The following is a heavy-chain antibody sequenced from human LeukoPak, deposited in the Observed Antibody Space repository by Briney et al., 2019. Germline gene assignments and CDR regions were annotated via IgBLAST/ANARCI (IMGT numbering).Heavy chain of an antibody. D-gene: IGHD3-10*01. CDR2: MYYSGGT. CDR3: ARSITMVRGVED. V-gene: IGHV4-39*07. Sequence: SETLSLTCTVSGGSVSSNRFYWGWIRQPPGKGLEWIGSMYYSGGTYYNPSLKSRVTISADTYKNQFSLKLSSVTAADTAVYYCARSITMVRGVEDWGQGTLVTVSS. J-gene: IGHJ4*02. CDR1: GGSVSSNRFY.